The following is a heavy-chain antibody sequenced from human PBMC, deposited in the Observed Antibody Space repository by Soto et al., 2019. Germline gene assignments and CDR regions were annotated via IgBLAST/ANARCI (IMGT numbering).Heavy chain of an antibody. Sequence: PSETPSLSCTVSGCSISSGGYYWSWIRQHPGKGLEWIGNIYYSGSTYYNPSLNSRVTMSVDTSKSQFSLKLSSVTAADTAVYNCARVISSSSSLGLRYYYYGMDVWGQGTTVTVSS. D-gene: IGHD6-6*01. CDR3: ARVISSSSSLGLRYYYYGMDV. V-gene: IGHV4-31*02. CDR2: IYYSGST. CDR1: GCSISSGGYY. J-gene: IGHJ6*02.